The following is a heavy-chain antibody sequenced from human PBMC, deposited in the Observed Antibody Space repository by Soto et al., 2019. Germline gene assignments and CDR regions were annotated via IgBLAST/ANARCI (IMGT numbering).Heavy chain of an antibody. V-gene: IGHV3-74*01. D-gene: IGHD1-26*01. CDR1: GFTFSSYW. CDR3: ARVAGEHYYGMDV. CDR2: INSDGSST. J-gene: IGHJ6*02. Sequence: HPGGSLRLSCAASGFTFSSYWMHWVRQAPGKGLVWVSRINSDGSSTSYADSVKGRFTISRDNAKNTLYLQMNSLRAEDTAVYYCARVAGEHYYGMDVWGQGTTVTVSS.